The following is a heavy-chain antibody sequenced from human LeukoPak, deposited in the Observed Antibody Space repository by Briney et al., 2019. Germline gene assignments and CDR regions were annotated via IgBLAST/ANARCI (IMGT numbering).Heavy chain of an antibody. Sequence: PSETLSLTCAVYGGSFSGYYWSWIRQPPGKGLEWIGEINHSGSTNYNPSLKSRVTISVDTSKNQFSLKLSSVTAADTAVYYCARVVKVVIRWRWFDPWGQGTLVTVSS. CDR2: INHSGST. V-gene: IGHV4-34*01. J-gene: IGHJ5*02. CDR3: ARVVKVVIRWRWFDP. D-gene: IGHD3-22*01. CDR1: GGSFSGYY.